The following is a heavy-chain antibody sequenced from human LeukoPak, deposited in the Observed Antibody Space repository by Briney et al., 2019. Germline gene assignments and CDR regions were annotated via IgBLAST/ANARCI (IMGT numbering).Heavy chain of an antibody. Sequence: PSETLSLTCAVSGYSISSGYYWGWIRQPPGKGLEWIGSIYHSGSTYYNPSLKSRVTISVGTSKNQFSLKLSSVTAADTAVYYCAREGSITIFGVVSYLDPWGQGTLVTVPS. V-gene: IGHV4-38-2*02. CDR1: GYSISSGYY. CDR3: AREGSITIFGVVSYLDP. D-gene: IGHD3-3*01. CDR2: IYHSGST. J-gene: IGHJ5*02.